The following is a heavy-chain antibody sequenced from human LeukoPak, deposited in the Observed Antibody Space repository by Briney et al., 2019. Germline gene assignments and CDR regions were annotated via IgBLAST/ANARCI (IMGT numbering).Heavy chain of an antibody. CDR2: IIPIFGTA. CDR3: ARDYDFWSGYFSLYY. V-gene: IGHV1-69*06. CDR1: GGTFSSYA. D-gene: IGHD3-3*01. Sequence: SVKVSCKASGGTFSSYAISWVRQAPGQGLEWMGGIIPIFGTANYAQKFQGRVTITADKSTSTAYMELSSLRSEDTAVYYCARDYDFWSGYFSLYYWGQGTLVTVSS. J-gene: IGHJ4*02.